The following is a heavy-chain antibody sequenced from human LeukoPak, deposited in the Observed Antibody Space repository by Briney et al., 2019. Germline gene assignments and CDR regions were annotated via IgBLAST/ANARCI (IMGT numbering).Heavy chain of an antibody. V-gene: IGHV3-9*01. CDR2: ISWNSGSI. D-gene: IGHD4-17*01. Sequence: GRSLRLSCAASGFTFDDYAMHWVRQAPGKGLEWVPGISWNSGSIGYADSVKGRFTISRDNAKNSLYLQMNSLRAEDTALYYCAKDITGYGDYYFDYWGQGTLVTVSS. CDR3: AKDITGYGDYYFDY. J-gene: IGHJ4*02. CDR1: GFTFDDYA.